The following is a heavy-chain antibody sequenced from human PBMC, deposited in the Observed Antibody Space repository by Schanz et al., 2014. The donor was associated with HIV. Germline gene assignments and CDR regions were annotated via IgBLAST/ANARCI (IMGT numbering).Heavy chain of an antibody. J-gene: IGHJ6*02. CDR3: AREITIFGVARYGMDV. CDR2: IKQDGSEK. V-gene: IGHV3-7*01. CDR1: GFTLSSYG. D-gene: IGHD3-3*01. Sequence: VQLVESGGGVVQPGRSLRLSCAVSGFTLSSYGMHWVRQAPGKGLEWVANIKQDGSEKYYVDSVKGRFTISRDNPKTSLYLQMNSLRAEDTAVYYCAREITIFGVARYGMDVWGQGTTVTVSS.